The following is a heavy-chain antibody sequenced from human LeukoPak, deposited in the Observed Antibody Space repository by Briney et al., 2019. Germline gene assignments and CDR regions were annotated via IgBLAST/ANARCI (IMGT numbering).Heavy chain of an antibody. CDR3: ARGRVSSSTWHSTYYYYFYMDV. CDR2: IYYSGYT. CDR1: GGSISSYY. J-gene: IGHJ6*03. Sequence: PSETLSLTCTVSGGSISSYYWSWIRQPPGKGLKWIGNIYYSGYTTYSPSLRSRVTISVDTSKNQFSLKLSSVTAADTAVYFCARGRVSSSTWHSTYYYYFYMDVWGKGTTVTVSS. V-gene: IGHV4-59*01. D-gene: IGHD4-11*01.